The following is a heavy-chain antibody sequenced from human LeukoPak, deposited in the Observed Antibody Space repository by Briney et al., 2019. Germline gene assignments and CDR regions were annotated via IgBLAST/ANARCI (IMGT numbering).Heavy chain of an antibody. CDR1: GFTFSSYA. V-gene: IGHV3-23*01. CDR2: ISGSGGST. J-gene: IGHJ3*02. D-gene: IGHD3-9*01. CDR3: AKNRVLRYFDWLLSDDAFDI. Sequence: GGSLRLSCAASGFTFSSYAMSWVRQAPGKGLEWVSAISGSGGSTYYADSVKGRFTISRDNPKNTLYLQMNSLRAEDTAVYYCAKNRVLRYFDWLLSDDAFDIWGQGTMVTVSS.